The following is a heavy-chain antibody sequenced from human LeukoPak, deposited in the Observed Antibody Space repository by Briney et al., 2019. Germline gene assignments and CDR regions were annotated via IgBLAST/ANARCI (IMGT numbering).Heavy chain of an antibody. CDR3: ARDSISANGFDY. D-gene: IGHD4/OR15-4a*01. CDR1: GVSISSYY. CDR2: IYYTGST. J-gene: IGHJ4*02. V-gene: IGHV4-59*01. Sequence: PSETLSLTCTVSGVSISSYYWSWIRQPPGKGLEWIGYIYYTGSTNYNPSLKSRVTISVDTSKNQFSLKLSSVTAADTAVYYCARDSISANGFDYWGQGTLVTVSS.